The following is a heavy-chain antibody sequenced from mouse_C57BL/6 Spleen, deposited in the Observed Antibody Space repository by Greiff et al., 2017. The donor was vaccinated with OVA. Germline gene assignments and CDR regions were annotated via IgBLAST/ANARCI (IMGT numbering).Heavy chain of an antibody. CDR1: GFNIKDDY. Sequence: VHVKQSGAELVRLGASVKLSCTASGFNIKDDYMHWVKQRPEQGLEWIGWIDPENGDTEYASKFQGKATITADTSSNTAYLQLSSLTSEDTAVYYCTTGLRYSSFDYWGQGTTLTVSS. D-gene: IGHD1-1*01. J-gene: IGHJ2*01. CDR2: IDPENGDT. CDR3: TTGLRYSSFDY. V-gene: IGHV14-4*01.